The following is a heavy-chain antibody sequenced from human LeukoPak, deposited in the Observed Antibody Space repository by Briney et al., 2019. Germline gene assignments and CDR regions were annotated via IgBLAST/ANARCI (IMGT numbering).Heavy chain of an antibody. V-gene: IGHV4-39*01. CDR3: ASVPRQYGYSSSWHVDY. J-gene: IGHJ4*02. CDR1: GGSISSSSYN. CDR2: IYYSGST. Sequence: SETLSLTCTVSGGSISSSSYNWGWIRQPPGKGLEWIGSIYYSGSTYYNPSLKSRVTISVDTSKNQFSLKLSSVTAADTAVYYCASVPRQYGYSSSWHVDYWGQGTLVTVSS. D-gene: IGHD6-13*01.